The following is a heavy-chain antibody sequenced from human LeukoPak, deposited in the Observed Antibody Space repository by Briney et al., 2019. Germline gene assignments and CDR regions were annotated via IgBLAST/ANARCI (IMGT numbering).Heavy chain of an antibody. J-gene: IGHJ3*02. CDR1: GGSISSSSYY. V-gene: IGHV4-39*01. Sequence: SETLSLTCTVSGGSISSSSYYWGWIRQPPGKGLEWIGSIYYSGSTYYNPSLKSRVTISVDTSKNQFSLKLSSVTAADTAVYYCARHPDYYDSSGYYYVGPDAFDIWGKGTMVTVSS. CDR3: ARHPDYYDSSGYYYVGPDAFDI. CDR2: IYYSGST. D-gene: IGHD3-22*01.